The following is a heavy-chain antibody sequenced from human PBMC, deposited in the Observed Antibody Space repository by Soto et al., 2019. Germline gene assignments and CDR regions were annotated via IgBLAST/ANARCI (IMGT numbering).Heavy chain of an antibody. Sequence: ASVKVSRKASGYSYTSYGISWVRHAPGQGLEWMGWISAYNGNTNYAQKLQGRVTMTTDTSTSTAYMELRSLRSDDTAVYYCARDFGSSGGMDVWGQGTTVTVSS. CDR3: ARDFGSSGGMDV. D-gene: IGHD3-10*01. V-gene: IGHV1-18*01. CDR1: GYSYTSYG. CDR2: ISAYNGNT. J-gene: IGHJ6*02.